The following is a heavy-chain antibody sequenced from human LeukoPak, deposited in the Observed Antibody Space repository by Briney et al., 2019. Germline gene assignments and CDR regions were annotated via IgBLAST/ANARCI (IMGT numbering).Heavy chain of an antibody. CDR3: AREALEDYYGSGSPKSPNWFDP. CDR1: GGSISSGSYY. J-gene: IGHJ5*02. D-gene: IGHD3-10*01. Sequence: SETLSLTCTVSGGSISSGSYYWSWIRQPPGKGLEWIGYIYHSGSTYYNPSLKSRVTISVDRSKNQFSLKLSSVTAADTAVYYCAREALEDYYGSGSPKSPNWFDPWGQGTLVTVSS. V-gene: IGHV4-30-2*01. CDR2: IYHSGST.